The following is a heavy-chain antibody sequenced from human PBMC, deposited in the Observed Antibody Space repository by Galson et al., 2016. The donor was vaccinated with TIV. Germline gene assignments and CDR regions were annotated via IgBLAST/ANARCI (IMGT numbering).Heavy chain of an antibody. J-gene: IGHJ4*02. CDR3: VRDYLLASPGDDFDY. V-gene: IGHV3-74*01. D-gene: IGHD3-10*01. Sequence: SLRLSCAASGFIFSNFWMHWVRQVPGKGLVWVARIKSDGTVTNYADSVKGRFTISRDHAKDTLYLQMNSLRADDTAVYYCVRDYLLASPGDDFDYWGQGTLVSVSS. CDR1: GFIFSNFW. CDR2: IKSDGTVT.